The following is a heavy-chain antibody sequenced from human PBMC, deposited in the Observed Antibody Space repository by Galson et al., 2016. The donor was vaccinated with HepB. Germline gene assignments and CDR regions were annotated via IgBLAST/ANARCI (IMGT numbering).Heavy chain of an antibody. D-gene: IGHD2-15*01. Sequence: PALVKPTQTLTLTCTFSGFSLSTNGVGVAWIRQPPGKALEWLALIYWDDDKRYSPSLKTRLTITKGTSKNQVVLTMTNMDPVDSVTYYCAHRRLFTVSDTPSFDSWGQGTLVTVSS. J-gene: IGHJ4*02. V-gene: IGHV2-5*02. CDR3: AHRRLFTVSDTPSFDS. CDR2: IYWDDDK. CDR1: GFSLSTNGVG.